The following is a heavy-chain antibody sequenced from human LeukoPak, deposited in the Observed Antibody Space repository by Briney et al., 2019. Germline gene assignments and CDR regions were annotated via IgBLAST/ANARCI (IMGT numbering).Heavy chain of an antibody. J-gene: IGHJ4*02. V-gene: IGHV1-18*01. CDR3: ARPTRRYCSGGSCYSTLYY. CDR1: GYTFTSYD. CDR2: ISAYNGNT. Sequence: GASVKVSCKASGYTFTSYDINWVRQAPGQGLEWMGWISAYNGNTNYAQKFQGRVTMTRDTSTSTVYMELSSLRSEDTAVYYCARPTRRYCSGGSCYSTLYYWGQGTLVTVSS. D-gene: IGHD2-15*01.